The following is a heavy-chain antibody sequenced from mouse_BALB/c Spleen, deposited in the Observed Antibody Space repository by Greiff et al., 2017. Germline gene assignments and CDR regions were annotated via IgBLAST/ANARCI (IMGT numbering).Heavy chain of an antibody. CDR3: ARGHYGNPAAY. CDR1: GYSITSCYS. J-gene: IGHJ3*01. Sequence: VQLKESGPDLVKPSQSLSLTCTVTGYSITSCYSWHWIRQFPGNKLEWMGYIHYSGSTNYNPSLKSRISITRDTSKNQFFLQLNSVTTEDTATYYCARGHYGNPAAYWGQGTLVTVSA. V-gene: IGHV3-1*02. D-gene: IGHD2-1*01. CDR2: IHYSGST.